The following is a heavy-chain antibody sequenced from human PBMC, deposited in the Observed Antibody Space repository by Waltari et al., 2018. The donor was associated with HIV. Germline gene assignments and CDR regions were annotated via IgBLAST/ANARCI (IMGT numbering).Heavy chain of an antibody. CDR1: GYKFTGHY. V-gene: IGHV1-2*07. J-gene: IGHJ4*02. D-gene: IGHD2-15*01. CDR2: INPNRCNT. Sequence: QVQLLQSGPEVRKPGASVKVSCRASGYKFTGHYMHWVRQAPSQGLEWMSWINPNRCNTHLAHQFMGTSTMTRVTSIRTAYLEMRRLKSDDTASYYCARDGVGDAAFDYWCQGTLFTVS. CDR3: ARDGVGDAAFDY.